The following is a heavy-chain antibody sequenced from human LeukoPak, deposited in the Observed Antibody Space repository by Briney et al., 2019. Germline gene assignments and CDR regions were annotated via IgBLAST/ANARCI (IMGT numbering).Heavy chain of an antibody. CDR1: GGSISSGGYY. J-gene: IGHJ4*02. D-gene: IGHD6-25*01. V-gene: IGHV4-31*03. CDR3: ARVPGYSRDWHE. CDR2: IFYGGNT. Sequence: SETLSLTCTVSGGSISSGGYYWSWIRQHPGKGLEWIGYIFYGGNTYYNPSLKSRVTISVDTSKNQFSLKLSSVTAADTAVYYCARVPGYSRDWHEWGQGTLVTVSS.